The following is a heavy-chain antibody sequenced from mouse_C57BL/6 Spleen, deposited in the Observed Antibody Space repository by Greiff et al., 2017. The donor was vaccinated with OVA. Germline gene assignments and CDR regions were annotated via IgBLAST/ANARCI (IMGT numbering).Heavy chain of an antibody. V-gene: IGHV1-82*01. Sequence: VQVVESGPELVKPGASVKISCKASGYAFSSSWMNWVKQRPGKGLEWIGRIYPGDGDTNYNGKFKGKATLTADKSSSTAYMQLSSLTSEDSAVYFCARLWSLYYAMDYWGQGTSVTVSS. CDR3: ARLWSLYYAMDY. J-gene: IGHJ4*01. CDR1: GYAFSSSW. CDR2: IYPGDGDT. D-gene: IGHD1-1*02.